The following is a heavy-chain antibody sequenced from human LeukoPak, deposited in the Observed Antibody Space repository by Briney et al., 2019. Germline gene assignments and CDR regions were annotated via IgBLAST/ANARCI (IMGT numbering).Heavy chain of an antibody. V-gene: IGHV5-51*01. CDR3: ARQDSYSSSRNAFDI. D-gene: IGHD6-6*01. CDR2: IYPGDSDT. CDR1: GYSFTSYW. J-gene: IGHJ3*02. Sequence: GESLKISCKGSGYSFTSYWIGWVRQMPGKGLEWMGIIYPGDSDTTYSPSFQGQVTISADKSISTAYLQWSSLKASDTAMYYCARQDSYSSSRNAFDIWGQGTMVTVSS.